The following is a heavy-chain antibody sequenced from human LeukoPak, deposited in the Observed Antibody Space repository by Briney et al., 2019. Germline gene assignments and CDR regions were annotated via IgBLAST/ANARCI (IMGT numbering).Heavy chain of an antibody. CDR1: GLTVSSSY. J-gene: IGHJ4*02. D-gene: IGHD6-13*01. CDR2: IYSGGST. V-gene: IGHV3-53*01. CDR3: ARYSSSWAYYFDY. Sequence: GGSLRLSCAASGLTVSSSYMTWVRQAPGKGLEWVSIIYSGGSTYYADSVKGRFTISRDNSKNTLYLQMNSLRAEDTAVYYCARYSSSWAYYFDYWGQGTLVTVSS.